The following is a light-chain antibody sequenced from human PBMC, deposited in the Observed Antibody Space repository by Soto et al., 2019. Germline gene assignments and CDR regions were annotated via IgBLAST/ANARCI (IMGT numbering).Light chain of an antibody. J-gene: IGKJ1*01. CDR3: QRYNNWPPWT. CDR2: GAS. V-gene: IGKV3-15*01. CDR1: QSVSSN. Sequence: EIVMTQSPATLSVSPGERATLSCRASQSVSSNLAWFQQKPCQAPRLLIYGASTRATGIPARFSGSGSGTEFTLTISSLQSEDFAVYYCQRYNNWPPWTFGQGTKVEIK.